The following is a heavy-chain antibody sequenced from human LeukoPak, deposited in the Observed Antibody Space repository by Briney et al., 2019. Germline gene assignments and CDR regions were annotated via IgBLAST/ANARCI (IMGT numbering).Heavy chain of an antibody. D-gene: IGHD6-13*01. Sequence: GGSLRLSCAASGFPFSSYSMTWVRKAPGKGLGWVANIKPDGTTKFYVDSVKGRFTISRDNALNSLYLQMNSLRAEDTAIYYCARSIPYGTTWYGRSDYWGQGTLVTVSS. V-gene: IGHV3-7*03. J-gene: IGHJ4*02. CDR3: ARSIPYGTTWYGRSDY. CDR1: GFPFSSYS. CDR2: IKPDGTTK.